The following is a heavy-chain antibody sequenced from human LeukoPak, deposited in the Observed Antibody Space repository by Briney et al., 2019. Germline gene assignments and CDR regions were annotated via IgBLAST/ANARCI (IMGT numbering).Heavy chain of an antibody. J-gene: IGHJ5*02. CDR2: IYYSGST. D-gene: IGHD2-8*02. CDR1: GGSISSYY. Sequence: SETLSLTCTVSGGSISSYYWSWIRQPPGKGLEWIGYIYYSGSTNYNPSLKSRVTISVDTSKNQFSLKLSSVTAAETAVYYCARVGLLGGVNVFDPWGQGTLVTVSS. V-gene: IGHV4-59*01. CDR3: ARVGLLGGVNVFDP.